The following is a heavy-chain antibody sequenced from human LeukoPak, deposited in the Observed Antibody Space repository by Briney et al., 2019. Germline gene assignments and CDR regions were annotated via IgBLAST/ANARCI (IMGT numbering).Heavy chain of an antibody. J-gene: IGHJ3*01. Sequence: GGSLRLSCAASGFTFNSYDMYWVRQVIGKGLEWVSAIDKGPNTYYSDSVKGRFTISRDNVKNFLYLQMNSLRAEDTAIYYCARERPTYGLDALDVWDHGTMVTVSS. CDR1: GFTFNSYD. V-gene: IGHV3-13*01. D-gene: IGHD3-10*01. CDR3: ARERPTYGLDALDV. CDR2: IDKGPNT.